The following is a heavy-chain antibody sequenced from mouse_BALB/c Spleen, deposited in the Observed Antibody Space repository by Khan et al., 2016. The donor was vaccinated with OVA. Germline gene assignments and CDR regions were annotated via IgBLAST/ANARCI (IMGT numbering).Heavy chain of an antibody. CDR3: ARKDYYDYDPFPY. CDR1: AYSITSEFA. J-gene: IGHJ3*01. D-gene: IGHD2-4*01. V-gene: IGHV3-2*02. CDR2: ISYSGNT. Sequence: EVQLQESGPGLVKPSQSLSLTSTVTAYSITSEFAWNWIRQFPGNKLEWMGYISYSGNTRYNPSLKSLISITRDTSRNQFFLQLNSVTTEDTATYYCARKDYYDYDPFPYWGQGTLVTVSA.